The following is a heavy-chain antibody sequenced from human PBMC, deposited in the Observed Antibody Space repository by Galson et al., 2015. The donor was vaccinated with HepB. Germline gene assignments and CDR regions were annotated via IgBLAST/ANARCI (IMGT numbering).Heavy chain of an antibody. CDR1: GYTFTRHE. CDR3: ARGDMTKVTQKYYYGLDV. V-gene: IGHV1-18*04. CDR2: INTDNANS. D-gene: IGHD4-17*01. Sequence: SVKVSCKASGYTFTRHEITWVRQAPGQGLEWLGWINTDNANSKYAQRFQGRVTMTTDTSTSTVYMELTSLRADDTAVYYCARGDMTKVTQKYYYGLDVWGQGTTVTVSS. J-gene: IGHJ6*02.